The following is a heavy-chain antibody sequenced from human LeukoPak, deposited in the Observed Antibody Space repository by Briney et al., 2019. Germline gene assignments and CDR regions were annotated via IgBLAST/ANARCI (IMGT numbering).Heavy chain of an antibody. Sequence: SETLSLTCTVSGGSISCSSYYWGWIRQPPGKGLEWIGSIYYSGSTYYNPSLKSRVTISVDTSKNQFSLKLSSVTAADTAVHYCARHYMPSDWFDPWGQGTLVTVSS. J-gene: IGHJ5*02. CDR3: ARHYMPSDWFDP. CDR1: GGSISCSSYY. D-gene: IGHD2-2*01. V-gene: IGHV4-39*01. CDR2: IYYSGST.